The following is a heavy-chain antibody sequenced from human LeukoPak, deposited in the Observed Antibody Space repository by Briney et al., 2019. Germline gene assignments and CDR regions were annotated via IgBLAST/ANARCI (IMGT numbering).Heavy chain of an antibody. V-gene: IGHV3-23*01. J-gene: IGHJ4*02. CDR1: GFTFSDCY. D-gene: IGHD2-2*01. CDR3: AKEIDRDRGYCSSTSCSPPGG. CDR2: ISGSGGST. Sequence: PGGSLRLSCAASGFTFSDCYMSWIRQAPGKGLEWVSAISGSGGSTYYADSVKGRFTISRDNSKNTLYLQMNSLRAEDTAVYYCAKEIDRDRGYCSSTSCSPPGGWGQGTLVTVSS.